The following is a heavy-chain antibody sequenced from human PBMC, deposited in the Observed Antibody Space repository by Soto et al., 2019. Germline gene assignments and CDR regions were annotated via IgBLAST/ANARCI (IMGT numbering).Heavy chain of an antibody. CDR3: ARHNLLISPHNYYYFYVAV. J-gene: IGHJ6*03. Sequence: PSETLSLTCTVSGGSVSSGSYYWSWIRQPPGKGLEWIGYIYYSGSTNYNPSLKSRVTISVDTSKNQLSLKLSSVTAADPAVYYCARHNLLISPHNYYYFYVAVWGKGTTVTVSS. CDR1: GGSVSSGSYY. V-gene: IGHV4-61*01. CDR2: IYYSGST. D-gene: IGHD3-10*01.